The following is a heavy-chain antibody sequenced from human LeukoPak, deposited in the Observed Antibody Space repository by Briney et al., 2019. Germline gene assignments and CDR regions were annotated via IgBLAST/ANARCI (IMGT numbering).Heavy chain of an antibody. Sequence: GGSLRLSCAASGFTFSSYGMHWVRQAPGKGLEWVAVIWYDGSNKYYADSVKGRFTISRDNSKNTLYLQMNSLRAEDTAVYYCAKPPVVAVAGLYFDYWGQGTLATVSS. CDR2: IWYDGSNK. CDR1: GFTFSSYG. J-gene: IGHJ4*02. D-gene: IGHD6-19*01. CDR3: AKPPVVAVAGLYFDY. V-gene: IGHV3-33*06.